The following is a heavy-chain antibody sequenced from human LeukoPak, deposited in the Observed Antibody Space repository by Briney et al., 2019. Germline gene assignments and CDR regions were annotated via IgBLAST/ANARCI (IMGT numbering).Heavy chain of an antibody. J-gene: IGHJ4*02. CDR3: ARQRPGIAVAGTGPFDY. CDR2: IYPGDSDT. Sequence: GESLKISCKGFGYSFTSYWIGWVRQMPGKGLEWMGIIYPGDSDTTYSPSFQGQVTISADKSISTAYLQWSSLKASDTAMYYCARQRPGIAVAGTGPFDYWGQGTLVTVSS. D-gene: IGHD6-19*01. CDR1: GYSFTSYW. V-gene: IGHV5-51*01.